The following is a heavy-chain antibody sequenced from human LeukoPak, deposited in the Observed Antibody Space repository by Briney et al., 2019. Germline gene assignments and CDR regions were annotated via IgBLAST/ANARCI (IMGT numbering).Heavy chain of an antibody. CDR2: ILYDGSNK. Sequence: PGGSLRLSCAASGFTFSSYAMHWVRQAPGKGLEWVAVILYDGSNKYYADSVKGRFTISRDNSKNTLYLQMNSLRAEDTAVYYCARTRSSSAGPFDYWGQGTLVTVSS. J-gene: IGHJ4*02. CDR1: GFTFSSYA. V-gene: IGHV3-30*01. CDR3: ARTRSSSAGPFDY. D-gene: IGHD6-6*01.